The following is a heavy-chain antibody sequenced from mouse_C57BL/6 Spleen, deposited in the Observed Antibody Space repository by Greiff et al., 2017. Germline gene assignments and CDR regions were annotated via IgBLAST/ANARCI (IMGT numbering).Heavy chain of an antibody. Sequence: VMLVESGPGLVQPSQSLSITCTVSGFSLTSYGVHWVRQSPGKGLEWLGVIWSGGSTDYNAAFISRLSISKDNSKSQVFFKMNSLQADDAAIYYCARTGELPFAYWGQGTLVTVSA. CDR1: GFSLTSYG. CDR3: ARTGELPFAY. CDR2: IWSGGST. J-gene: IGHJ3*01. V-gene: IGHV2-2*01. D-gene: IGHD1-1*01.